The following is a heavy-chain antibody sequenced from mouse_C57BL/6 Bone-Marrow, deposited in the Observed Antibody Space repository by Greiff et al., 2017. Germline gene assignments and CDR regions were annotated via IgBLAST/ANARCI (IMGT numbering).Heavy chain of an antibody. CDR3: ARGGGSSFPAWFAY. CDR2: IHPNSGST. J-gene: IGHJ3*01. CDR1: GYTFTSYW. D-gene: IGHD1-1*01. Sequence: VQLQQPGAELVKPGASVKLSCKASGYTFTSYWMHWVKQRPGQGLEWIGMIHPNSGSTNYNEKFKSKATLTVDKSSSTAYMQLSSLTSEDSAVYYCARGGGSSFPAWFAYWGQGTLVTVSA. V-gene: IGHV1-64*01.